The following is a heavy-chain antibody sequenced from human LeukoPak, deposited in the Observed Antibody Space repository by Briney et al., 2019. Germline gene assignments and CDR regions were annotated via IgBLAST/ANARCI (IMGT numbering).Heavy chain of an antibody. D-gene: IGHD4/OR15-4a*01. CDR2: ISSSGSTI. J-gene: IGHJ5*02. CDR3: AKAGGKDYGPVYP. CDR1: GFTFSSYE. V-gene: IGHV3-48*03. Sequence: GGSLRLSCAASGFTFSSYEMNWVRQAAGKGLEWGSYISSSGSTIYYADSVKGRFTISRDNAKNSLYLQMNSLRAEDTAVYYRAKAGGKDYGPVYPWGQGTLVTVSS.